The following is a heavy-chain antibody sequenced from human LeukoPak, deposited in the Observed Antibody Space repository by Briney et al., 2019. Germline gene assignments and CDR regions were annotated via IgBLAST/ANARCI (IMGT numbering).Heavy chain of an antibody. V-gene: IGHV4-4*07. J-gene: IGHJ5*02. CDR2: IYTSGST. CDR3: ARDGTYYGSGSGRFDP. D-gene: IGHD3-10*01. CDR1: GGSISSYY. Sequence: PSETLSLTCTVSGGSISSYYWSWIRQPAGKGLEWIGRIYTSGSTNYNPSLKSRVTMSVDTSKNQFSLKLSSVTAADTAVYYCARDGTYYGSGSGRFDPWGQGTLDTVSS.